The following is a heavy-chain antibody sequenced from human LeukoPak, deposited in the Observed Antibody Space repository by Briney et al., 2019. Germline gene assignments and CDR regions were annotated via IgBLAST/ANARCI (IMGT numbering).Heavy chain of an antibody. D-gene: IGHD3-22*01. CDR2: FYFSVST. CDR3: ARERFGYYYDNSGYWRFFDY. Sequence: PSETLSLTCTVSGGSLSSSTYYWGWIRQPPGKGLGWIGSFYFSVSTYCNPSPKSRVTISVDTSKNQFSLKLSSVTAADTAVYYCARERFGYYYDNSGYWRFFDYWGQGTLLTVSS. CDR1: GGSLSSSTYY. V-gene: IGHV4-39*02. J-gene: IGHJ4*02.